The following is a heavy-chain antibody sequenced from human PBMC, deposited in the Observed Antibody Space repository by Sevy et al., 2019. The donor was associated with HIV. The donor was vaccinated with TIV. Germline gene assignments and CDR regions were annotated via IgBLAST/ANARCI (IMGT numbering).Heavy chain of an antibody. V-gene: IGHV4-59*01. J-gene: IGHJ4*02. CDR2: IYYSGST. CDR3: ARVGFNWNDVDY. Sequence: SETLSLTCSVSGGSMNIYYWSWIRQPPGKGLEWIGFIYYSGSTNYNPSLKSRVTISVDTSKNQSSLKLSSVTAADTAVYYCARVGFNWNDVDYWGQGTLVTVSS. D-gene: IGHD1-20*01. CDR1: GGSMNIYY.